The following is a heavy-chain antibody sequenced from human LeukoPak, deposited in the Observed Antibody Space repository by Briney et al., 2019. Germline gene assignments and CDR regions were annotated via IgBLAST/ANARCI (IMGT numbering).Heavy chain of an antibody. CDR1: GYTFTSYG. V-gene: IGHV1-2*02. J-gene: IGHJ3*02. D-gene: IGHD3-10*01. CDR2: INPNSGGT. CDR3: ARDGYYGSGNAFDI. Sequence: ASVKVSCKASGYTFTSYGISWVRQAPGQGLEWMGWINPNSGGTNYAQKFQGRVTMTRDTSISTAYMELSRLRSDDTAVYYCARDGYYGSGNAFDIWGQGTMVTVSS.